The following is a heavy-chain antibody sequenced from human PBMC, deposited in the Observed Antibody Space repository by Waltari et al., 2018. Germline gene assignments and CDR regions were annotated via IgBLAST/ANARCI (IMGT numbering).Heavy chain of an antibody. J-gene: IGHJ4*02. Sequence: QVQLVESGGGVVQPGRSLRLSCAASGFTFSSSAMHWVRQAPGKGLEWVAVISYDGSNKYYADSVKGRFTISRDKSKNTLYLQMNSLRAEDTAVYYCARESGSSSSFDYWGQGTLVTVSS. D-gene: IGHD6-13*01. CDR1: GFTFSSSA. CDR2: ISYDGSNK. V-gene: IGHV3-30-3*01. CDR3: ARESGSSSSFDY.